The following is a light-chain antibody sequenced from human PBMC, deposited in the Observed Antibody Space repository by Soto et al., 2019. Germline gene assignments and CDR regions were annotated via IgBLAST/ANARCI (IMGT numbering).Light chain of an antibody. CDR3: QQYGTSTLT. CDR2: GAS. V-gene: IGKV3-20*01. Sequence: EICFPLSPAALSFSPVERAPLSCSASQSISSTHLVWYQQKPGQAPRLLIHGASSRATGIPDRFSGSGSGTDFTLTISTLEPEDFAVYYCQQYGTSTLTFGRGTKVDIK. J-gene: IGKJ4*01. CDR1: QSISSTH.